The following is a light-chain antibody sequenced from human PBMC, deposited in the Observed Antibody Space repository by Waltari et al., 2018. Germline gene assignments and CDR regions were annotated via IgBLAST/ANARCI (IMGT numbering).Light chain of an antibody. V-gene: IGKV3-15*01. J-gene: IGKJ3*01. CDR3: QQYDAWPPFT. CDR2: GAS. CDR1: QRVSSN. Sequence: EIVMAQSPAPLSVSPGERATPSCRASQRVSSNLAWYQQKPGQAPRLLIYGASTRATGIPARFSGSGSGTEFTLTISSLQSEDFAVYYCQQYDAWPPFTFGPGTKVGIK.